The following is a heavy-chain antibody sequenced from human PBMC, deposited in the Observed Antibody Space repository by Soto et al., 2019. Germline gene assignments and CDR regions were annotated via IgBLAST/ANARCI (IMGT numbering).Heavy chain of an antibody. CDR3: ATSVGIAPTGEDGMDV. CDR1: GGTFSIYG. Sequence: QVQRVQSGAEVKKTGSSVKVSCKASGGTFSIYGFSWVRQAPGQGPEWIGGIIPILTTPNYAQKFRGRVTIVADESTTTVYMELSSLKFEDTAVYYCATSVGIAPTGEDGMDVWGQGTSATVSS. V-gene: IGHV1-69*01. D-gene: IGHD2-8*02. J-gene: IGHJ6*02. CDR2: IIPILTTP.